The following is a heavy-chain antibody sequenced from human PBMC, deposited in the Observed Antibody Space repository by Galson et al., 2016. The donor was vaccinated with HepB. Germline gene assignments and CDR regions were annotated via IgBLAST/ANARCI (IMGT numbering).Heavy chain of an antibody. V-gene: IGHV6-1*01. CDR2: TYYRSKWFN. CDR3: ARDKYDSSGYRKFDY. J-gene: IGHJ4*02. D-gene: IGHD3-22*01. Sequence: CAISGDSVSSNTAAWNWIRQSPSRGLEWLGRTYYRSKWFNDYEAYVKSRITINPDTSKNQFSLQLNPVTPEDTAVYYCARDKYDSSGYRKFDYWGQGTLVTVSS. CDR1: GDSVSSNTAA.